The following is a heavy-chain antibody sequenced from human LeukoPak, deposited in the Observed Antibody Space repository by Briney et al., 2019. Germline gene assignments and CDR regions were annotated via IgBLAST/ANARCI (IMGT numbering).Heavy chain of an antibody. CDR2: IYYSGST. J-gene: IGHJ4*02. Sequence: SETLSLTCTVSGGSISSSSYYWGWIRQPPGKGLEWLGSIYYSGSTYYNPSLKSRVTISVDTSKNQFSLKLSSVTAADTAVYYCASRGESIAAAGADYWGQGTLVTVSS. D-gene: IGHD6-13*01. V-gene: IGHV4-39*01. CDR3: ASRGESIAAAGADY. CDR1: GGSISSSSYY.